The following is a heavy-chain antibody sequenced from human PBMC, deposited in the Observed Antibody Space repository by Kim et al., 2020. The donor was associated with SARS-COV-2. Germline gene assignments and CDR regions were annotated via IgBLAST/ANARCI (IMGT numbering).Heavy chain of an antibody. J-gene: IGHJ4*02. CDR1: GFTFSNAW. CDR3: TTFFASRGYCSSASCYSDYFGSGTYEVDY. D-gene: IGHD2-2*02. Sequence: GGSLRLSCAASGFTFSNAWMSWVRQAPGKGLEWVGRIKSKTDGGTIDYAAPVKGRFAISRDDSKNTLYLQMNSLKTEDTAVYYCTTFFASRGYCSSASCYSDYFGSGTYEVDYWGQGTLVTVSS. CDR2: IKSKTDGGTI. V-gene: IGHV3-15*01.